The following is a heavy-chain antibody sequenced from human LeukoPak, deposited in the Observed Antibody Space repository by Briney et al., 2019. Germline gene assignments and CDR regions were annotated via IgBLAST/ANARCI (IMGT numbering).Heavy chain of an antibody. J-gene: IGHJ4*02. CDR1: GFTFSSYA. Sequence: GGSLRLSCAASGFTFSSYAMSWVRQAPGKGLEWVSYISSSSSTIYYADSVKGRFTISRDNAKNSLYLQMNSLRAEDTAVYYCARDLRIVADPRGYWGQGTLVTVSS. V-gene: IGHV3-48*01. CDR2: ISSSSSTI. CDR3: ARDLRIVADPRGY. D-gene: IGHD3-22*01.